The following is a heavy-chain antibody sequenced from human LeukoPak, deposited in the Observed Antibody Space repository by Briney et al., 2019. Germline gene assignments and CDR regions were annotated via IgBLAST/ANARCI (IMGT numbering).Heavy chain of an antibody. CDR1: GFTVSSNY. Sequence: SGGSLRLSCAASGFTVSSNYMSWVRQAPGKGLEWVSVIYSGGSTYYADSVKGRFTISRDNSKNTLYLQMNSLRAEDTAVYYCARGVDYDSSGYYGLLYHFDYWGQGTLVTVSS. J-gene: IGHJ4*02. CDR2: IYSGGST. D-gene: IGHD3-22*01. CDR3: ARGVDYDSSGYYGLLYHFDY. V-gene: IGHV3-53*01.